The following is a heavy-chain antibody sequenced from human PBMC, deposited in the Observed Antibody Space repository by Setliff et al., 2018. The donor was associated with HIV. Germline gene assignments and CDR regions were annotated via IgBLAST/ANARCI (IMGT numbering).Heavy chain of an antibody. CDR3: AREGITGTTLHPY. CDR1: GFTSSNFA. V-gene: IGHV3-23*01. CDR2: ISGGGGKT. D-gene: IGHD1-7*01. Sequence: LRLSCAASGFTSSNFAMSWVRQAPGKGLEWVSAISGGGGKTDYADSVKGRFTISRDNSKNTLYLQMNTLRAEDTAVYYCAREGITGTTLHPYWGQGTLVTVS. J-gene: IGHJ4*02.